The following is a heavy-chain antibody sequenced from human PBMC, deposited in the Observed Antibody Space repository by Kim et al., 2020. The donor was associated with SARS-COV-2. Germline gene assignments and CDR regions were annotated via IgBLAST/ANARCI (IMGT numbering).Heavy chain of an antibody. V-gene: IGHV4-59*01. CDR3: ARGAAAAPLRLDS. CDR1: GGSFAGSY. D-gene: IGHD6-25*01. Sequence: SETLSLTCSFSGGSFAGSYWTWIRQPPGKGLEWIGYIYYTGNTKYNPSLSSRVSISLNTAQNQFSLRITSVTATDTAVYFCARGAAAAPLRLDSWG. CDR2: IYYTGNT. J-gene: IGHJ5*01.